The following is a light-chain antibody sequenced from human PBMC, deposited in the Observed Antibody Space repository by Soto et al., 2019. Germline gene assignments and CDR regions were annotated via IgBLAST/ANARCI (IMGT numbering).Light chain of an antibody. J-gene: IGLJ2*01. Sequence: QSALTQPASVSGSPGQSVTISCTGTSSDIGGYRYVSWYQQRPGKAPKLMIYDVTNRPSGVSNRFSGSKSGNTASLTISGLQAEDEADYYCTSYTIDSSVIFGGGTKLTVL. CDR1: SSDIGGYRY. CDR3: TSYTIDSSVI. CDR2: DVT. V-gene: IGLV2-14*03.